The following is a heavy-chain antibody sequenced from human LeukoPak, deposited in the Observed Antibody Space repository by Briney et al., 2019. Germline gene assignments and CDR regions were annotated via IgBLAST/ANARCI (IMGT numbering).Heavy chain of an antibody. CDR1: GGSFSGYY. Sequence: SETLSLTCAVYGGSFSGYYWSWIRQPPGKGLEWIGEINHSGTTNYNSSLKSRVTVSVDTSKNQFSLKLSSVTAADKAVYYCARRYSGSYGLYSHHSMDVWGKGTTITISS. D-gene: IGHD1-26*01. CDR3: ARRYSGSYGLYSHHSMDV. V-gene: IGHV4-34*01. J-gene: IGHJ6*03. CDR2: INHSGTT.